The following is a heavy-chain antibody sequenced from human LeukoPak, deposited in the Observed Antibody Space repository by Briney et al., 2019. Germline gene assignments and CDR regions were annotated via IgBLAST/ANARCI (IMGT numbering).Heavy chain of an antibody. CDR3: ARILRVTMVRGVTYNWFDP. V-gene: IGHV4-31*03. Sequence: PSQTLSLTCTVSGGSISSGGYYWSWIRQHPGKGLEWIGYIYYSGSTYYNPSLKSRVTISVDTSKNQFSLKLSSVTAADTAVYYCARILRVTMVRGVTYNWFDPWGQGTLVTDSS. CDR1: GGSISSGGYY. CDR2: IYYSGST. D-gene: IGHD3-10*01. J-gene: IGHJ5*02.